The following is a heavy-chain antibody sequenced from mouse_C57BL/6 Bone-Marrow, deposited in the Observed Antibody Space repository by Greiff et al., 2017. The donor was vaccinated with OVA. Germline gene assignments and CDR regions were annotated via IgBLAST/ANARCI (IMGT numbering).Heavy chain of an antibody. CDR1: GYTFTSYW. J-gene: IGHJ2*01. CDR2: IYPGSGST. Sequence: VQLQQPGAELVKPGASVKMSCKASGYTFTSYWITWVKQRPGQGLEWIGDIYPGSGSTNYNEKFKSKATLTVDTSSSTAYMQLSSLTSEDSAVYYCARSGGYYGVFDYWGQGTTLTVSS. D-gene: IGHD1-1*01. CDR3: ARSGGYYGVFDY. V-gene: IGHV1-55*01.